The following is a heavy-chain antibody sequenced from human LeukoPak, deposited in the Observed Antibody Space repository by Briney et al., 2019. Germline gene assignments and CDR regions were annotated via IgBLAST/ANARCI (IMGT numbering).Heavy chain of an antibody. V-gene: IGHV3-23*01. CDR3: AKVGVYRSAFDY. J-gene: IGHJ4*02. Sequence: GGSLRLSCAASGFTFSSYAMSWVRQAPGKGLEWVSAISGSGGSTYYADSVKGRFTISRDNSKDTLYLQMNSLRAEDTAVDYCAKVGVYRSAFDYWGQGTLVTVSS. CDR1: GFTFSSYA. D-gene: IGHD1-26*01. CDR2: ISGSGGST.